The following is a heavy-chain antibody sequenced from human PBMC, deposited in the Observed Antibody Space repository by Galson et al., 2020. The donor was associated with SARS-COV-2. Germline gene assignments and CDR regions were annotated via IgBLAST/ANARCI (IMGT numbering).Heavy chain of an antibody. CDR2: IYYSGST. CDR3: ARNIDCSSTSCYGGIDY. V-gene: IGHV4-59*01. CDR1: GGSISSYY. D-gene: IGHD2-2*01. J-gene: IGHJ4*02. Sequence: SETLSLTCTVSGGSISSYYWSWIRQPPGKGLEWIGYIYYSGSTNYNPSLKSRVTISVDTSKNQFSLKLSSVTAADTAMYYCARNIDCSSTSCYGGIDYWGQGTLVTVSS.